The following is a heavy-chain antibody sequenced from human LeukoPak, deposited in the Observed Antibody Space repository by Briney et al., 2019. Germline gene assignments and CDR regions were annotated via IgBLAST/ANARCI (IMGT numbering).Heavy chain of an antibody. J-gene: IGHJ6*02. CDR1: GFTFSSYS. CDR3: ARAGSGEYYGMDV. D-gene: IGHD2-15*01. V-gene: IGHV3-21*01. Sequence: GGSLRLSCAASGFTFSSYSVNWVRQAPGKGLEWVSSISSSSSYIYYADSVKGRFTISRDNAKNSLYLQMNSLRAEDTAVYYCARAGSGEYYGMDVWGQGTTVTVSS. CDR2: ISSSSSYI.